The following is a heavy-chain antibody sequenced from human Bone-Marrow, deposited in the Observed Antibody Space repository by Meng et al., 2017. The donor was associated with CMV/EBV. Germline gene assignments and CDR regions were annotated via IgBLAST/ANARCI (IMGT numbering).Heavy chain of an antibody. CDR1: GFTFSSYD. CDR2: IGTAGDT. D-gene: IGHD6-13*01. CDR3: VRAPSSWYDY. J-gene: IGHJ4*02. Sequence: GESLKISCAACGFTFSSYDMHWVRQATGKGLEWVSAIGTAGDTYYPGSVKGRFTISRENAKNSLYLQMNSLRAGDTAVYYCVRAPSSWYDYWGQGTLVTVSS. V-gene: IGHV3-13*01.